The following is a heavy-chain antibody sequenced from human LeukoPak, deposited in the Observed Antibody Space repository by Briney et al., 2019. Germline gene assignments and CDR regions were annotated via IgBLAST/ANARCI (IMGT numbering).Heavy chain of an antibody. Sequence: SETLSLTCAVSGRPITGHYWSWIRQPAEKRVEWIGRIHTSGTTSYHPSLKSRVTMSVETSKNQFSLKLSSVTAANTAIYYCARGGVVVAAATFDHWGQGTLVTVSS. J-gene: IGHJ4*02. V-gene: IGHV4-4*07. CDR3: ARGGVVVAAATFDH. CDR2: IHTSGTT. D-gene: IGHD2-15*01. CDR1: GRPITGHY.